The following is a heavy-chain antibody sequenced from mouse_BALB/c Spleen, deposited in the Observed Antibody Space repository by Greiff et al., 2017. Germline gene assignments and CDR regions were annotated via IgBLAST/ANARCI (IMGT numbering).Heavy chain of an antibody. CDR3: ARDRATGDAMDY. CDR2: ISDGGSYT. CDR1: GFTFSDYY. V-gene: IGHV5-4*02. Sequence: EVQGVESGGGLVKPGGSLKLSCAASGFTFSDYYMYWVRQTPEKRLEWVATISDGGSYTYYPDSVKGRFTISRDNAKNNLYLQMSSLKSEDTAMYYCARDRATGDAMDYWGQGTSVTVSS. J-gene: IGHJ4*01. D-gene: IGHD3-1*01.